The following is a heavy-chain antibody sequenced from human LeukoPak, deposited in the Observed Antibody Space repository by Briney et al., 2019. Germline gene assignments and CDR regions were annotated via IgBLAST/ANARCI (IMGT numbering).Heavy chain of an antibody. Sequence: GRSLRLSCAASGFTFSSYSMNWVRQAPGKGLEWVSSISSSSSYIYYADSVKGRFTISRDNAKNSLYLQMNSLRAEDTAVYYCARGLPRRGSYRPDLYWGQGTLVTVSS. CDR2: ISSSSSYI. CDR3: ARGLPRRGSYRPDLY. V-gene: IGHV3-21*01. CDR1: GFTFSSYS. J-gene: IGHJ4*02. D-gene: IGHD3-16*02.